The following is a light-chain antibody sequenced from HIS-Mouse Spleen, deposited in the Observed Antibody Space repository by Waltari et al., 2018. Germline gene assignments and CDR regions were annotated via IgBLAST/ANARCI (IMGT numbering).Light chain of an antibody. V-gene: IGLV3-10*01. CDR1: ALPKKY. CDR2: EDS. J-gene: IGLJ2*01. CDR3: YSTDSSGNHRV. Sequence: SYELTQPPSVSVSPGQTARITCPGDALPKKYASWYQQKSGQAPVLVIYEDSTRPSGIPERFSGSSSGTMATLTISGAQVEDEADYYCYSTDSSGNHRVFGGGTKLTVL.